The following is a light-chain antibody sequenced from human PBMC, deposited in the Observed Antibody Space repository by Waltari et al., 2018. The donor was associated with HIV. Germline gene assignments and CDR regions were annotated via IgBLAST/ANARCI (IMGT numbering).Light chain of an antibody. CDR3: QVWDSSSDPWV. J-gene: IGLJ3*02. CDR2: YDS. Sequence: SYVLTQPPSVSVAPGKTARITCGGNNIGSKSVNWYQRKPGQAPVLVIYYDSDRPSGIPERFSGSNSGNTATLTISRVEAGDEADYYCQVWDSSSDPWVFGGGTKLTVL. CDR1: NIGSKS. V-gene: IGLV3-21*04.